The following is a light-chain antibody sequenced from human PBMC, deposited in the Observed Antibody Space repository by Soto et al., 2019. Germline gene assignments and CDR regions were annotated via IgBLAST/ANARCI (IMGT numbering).Light chain of an antibody. CDR1: QSVLHCSNTQNY. Sequence: DIVLTQSPDSLAVSLGARATINCKSSQSVLHCSNTQNYLAWYQQKPGQPPKLLIYWASTRESGVPDRFSGSGSGTDFALTISSLQAEDVAVYSCQQYYDTPITFGQGTRLEIK. CDR2: WAS. J-gene: IGKJ5*01. CDR3: QQYYDTPIT. V-gene: IGKV4-1*01.